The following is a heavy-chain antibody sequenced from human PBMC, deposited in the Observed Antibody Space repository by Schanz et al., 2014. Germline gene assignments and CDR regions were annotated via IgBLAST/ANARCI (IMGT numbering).Heavy chain of an antibody. Sequence: EVQLLESGGGLVQPGGSLRLSCAASGFTFSSYAMTWVRQAPGKGLEWVANIKQDESEKYYVDSVKGRFTISRDNSKNTLFLQMNSLRAEDTAVYYCARDHTTESYYSAGPPIDYWGQGTLLTVSS. D-gene: IGHD1-26*01. V-gene: IGHV3-7*04. CDR2: IKQDESEK. J-gene: IGHJ4*02. CDR1: GFTFSSYA. CDR3: ARDHTTESYYSAGPPIDY.